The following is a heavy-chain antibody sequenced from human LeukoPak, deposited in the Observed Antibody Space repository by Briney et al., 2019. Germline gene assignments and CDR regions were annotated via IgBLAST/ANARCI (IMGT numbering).Heavy chain of an antibody. CDR2: IHSSGTT. D-gene: IGHD6-13*01. CDR1: GGSITSGGYY. J-gene: IGHJ4*02. CDR3: ARDIAAAGIFDY. V-gene: IGHV4-31*03. Sequence: SQTLSLTCSVSGGSITSGGYYWSWIRQLPGKGLEWIGYIHSSGTTYYNPSLRSRLTISLDTSKNQFSLKLSSVTAADTAVYYCARDIAAAGIFDYWGQGTLVTVSS.